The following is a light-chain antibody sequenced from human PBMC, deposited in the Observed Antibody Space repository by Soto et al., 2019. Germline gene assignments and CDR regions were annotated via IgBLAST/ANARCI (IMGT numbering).Light chain of an antibody. Sequence: EIVLPQSQGTLSLSPGERATLSCRASQTRSNSVIAWYQQKPGQAPRLLIYDTSSRATGVPDRYSASGSGTEFTLSINSLQSEDFAVYYCQEYDNWPPEGTFGQGTKVDIK. CDR1: QTRSNSV. CDR3: QEYDNWPPEGT. V-gene: IGKV3-20*01. J-gene: IGKJ1*01. CDR2: DTS.